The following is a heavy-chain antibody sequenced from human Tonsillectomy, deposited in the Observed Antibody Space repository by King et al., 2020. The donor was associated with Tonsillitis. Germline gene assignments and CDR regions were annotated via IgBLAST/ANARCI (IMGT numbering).Heavy chain of an antibody. V-gene: IGHV1-18*01. CDR3: ATPGTDSSGYQYFDY. J-gene: IGHJ4*02. Sequence: QLVQSGAEVKKPGASVKVSCKASGYTFNSFGITWVRQAPGQGLEWRGWINAYNGNTNYAQKLQDRVTLTTDTSTRTAYMELRSLRSEDTAVYYCATPGTDSSGYQYFDYWGQGTLVTVSS. D-gene: IGHD3-22*01. CDR1: GYTFNSFG. CDR2: INAYNGNT.